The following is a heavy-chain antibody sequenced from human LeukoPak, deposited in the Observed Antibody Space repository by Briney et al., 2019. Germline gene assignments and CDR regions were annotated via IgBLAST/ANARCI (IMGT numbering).Heavy chain of an antibody. CDR2: ISGSGGST. J-gene: IGHJ5*02. CDR1: GFTFSSYA. V-gene: IGHV3-23*01. Sequence: PGGSLRLSCAASGFTFSSYAMSWVRQAPGKGLEWVSAISGSGGSTYYADSVKGRFTISRDNSKNTLYLQMNSLRAEDTAVYYCAKDFDDYYDSSGYYNNWFDPWGQGTLVTVSS. CDR3: AKDFDDYYDSSGYYNNWFDP. D-gene: IGHD3-22*01.